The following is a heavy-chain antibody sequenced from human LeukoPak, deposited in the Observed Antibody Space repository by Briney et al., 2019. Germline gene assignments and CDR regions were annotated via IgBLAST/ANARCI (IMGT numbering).Heavy chain of an antibody. V-gene: IGHV3-48*04. CDR1: GFTFSSYS. CDR2: ISSSSSTI. CDR3: AREGLYCSSTSCYTEIYYYYYMDV. Sequence: PGGSLRLSCAASGFTFSSYSMNWVRQAPGKGLEWVSYISSSSSTIYYADSVKGRFTISRDNAKNSLYLQMNSLRAEDTAVYYCAREGLYCSSTSCYTEIYYYYYMDVWGKGTTVTVSS. J-gene: IGHJ6*03. D-gene: IGHD2-2*02.